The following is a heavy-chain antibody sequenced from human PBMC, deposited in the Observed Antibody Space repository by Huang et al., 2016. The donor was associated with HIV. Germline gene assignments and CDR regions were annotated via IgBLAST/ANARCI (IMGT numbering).Heavy chain of an antibody. CDR2: IDPTGGAI. CDR3: AREAWASGVAHYFDY. Sequence: QVQLVQSGAEVKRPGASVKVSCKASGYSFTGHFIHWVRQAPGQGLEWKGRIDPTGGAINWASRFRGRVSRARDKSIGAAYMELSGLRSDDTAVFFCAREAWASGVAHYFDYWGPGTLVTVSS. V-gene: IGHV1-2*06. J-gene: IGHJ4*02. D-gene: IGHD3-10*01. CDR1: GYSFTGHF.